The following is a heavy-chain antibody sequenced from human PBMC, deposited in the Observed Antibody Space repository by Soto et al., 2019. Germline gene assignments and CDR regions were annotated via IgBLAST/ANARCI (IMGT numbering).Heavy chain of an antibody. Sequence: QVQLVQSGAEVKKPGSSVKVSCKASGGTFSSYAISWVRQAPGQGLEWMGGIIPIFGTANYAQKFQGRVTIPADKSTSTAYMELSSLRCEDTAVYYCASIDFGKGYCSGGSCYHSPYYYYGMDVWGQGTTVTVSS. D-gene: IGHD2-15*01. CDR1: GGTFSSYA. V-gene: IGHV1-69*06. CDR3: ASIDFGKGYCSGGSCYHSPYYYYGMDV. CDR2: IIPIFGTA. J-gene: IGHJ6*02.